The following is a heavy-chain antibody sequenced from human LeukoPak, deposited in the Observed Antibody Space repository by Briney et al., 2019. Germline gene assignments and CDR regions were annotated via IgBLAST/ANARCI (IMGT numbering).Heavy chain of an antibody. CDR3: ARDLIVYGSGSYFDY. CDR1: GYTFTTYS. CDR2: INVGNGNT. D-gene: IGHD3-10*01. V-gene: IGHV1-3*01. Sequence: GASAKVSCKTSGYTFTTYSIHWVRQAPGQGLEWMAWINVGNGNTKYSQNFQGRLTITTDTSASTAYMELSSLRSEDTALYFCARDLIVYGSGSYFDYWGQGTLVTVSS. J-gene: IGHJ4*02.